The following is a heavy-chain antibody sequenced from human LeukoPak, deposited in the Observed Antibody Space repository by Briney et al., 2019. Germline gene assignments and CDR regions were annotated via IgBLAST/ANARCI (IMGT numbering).Heavy chain of an antibody. J-gene: IGHJ4*02. V-gene: IGHV3-23*01. CDR3: AKEDCSSTSCYKYFDY. CDR1: GFTFSSYE. CDR2: ISGSGGST. D-gene: IGHD2-2*01. Sequence: GGSLRLSCAASGFTFSSYEMNWVRQAPGKGLEWVSAISGSGGSTYYADYVKGRFTISRDNSKTTLYLQMNSLRAEDTAVYYCAKEDCSSTSCYKYFDYWGQGTLVTVSS.